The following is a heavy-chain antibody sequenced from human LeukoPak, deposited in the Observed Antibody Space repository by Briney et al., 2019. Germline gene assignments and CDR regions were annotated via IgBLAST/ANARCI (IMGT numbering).Heavy chain of an antibody. CDR3: ARIGLQGWYFDL. D-gene: IGHD2-21*01. V-gene: IGHV6-1*01. CDR2: TYYRSKWYN. CDR1: GDSVSSNSAG. J-gene: IGHJ2*01. Sequence: SQTLSLTCAIFGDSVSSNSAGWNWIRQSPSRGLEWLGRTYYRSKWYNDYAVSVKGRITINPDTSKNQFSLQLNSMTPEDTAVYYCARIGLQGWYFDLWGRGTLVTVSS.